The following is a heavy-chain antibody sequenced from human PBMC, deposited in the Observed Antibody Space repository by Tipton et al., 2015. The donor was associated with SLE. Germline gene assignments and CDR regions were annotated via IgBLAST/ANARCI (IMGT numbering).Heavy chain of an antibody. CDR3: ASERGYSSGPFDY. CDR2: IYTSGCT. V-gene: IGHV4-61*02. Sequence: LRLSCTVPGGAISSGSYYWSWIRQPAGKGLEWVGLIYTSGCTNYNPSLKGRVTISVDTSKNQFSLKLSSVTAADTAVYSCASERGYSSGPFDYWGQGNLVTVSS. CDR1: GGAISSGSYY. D-gene: IGHD5-18*01. J-gene: IGHJ4*02.